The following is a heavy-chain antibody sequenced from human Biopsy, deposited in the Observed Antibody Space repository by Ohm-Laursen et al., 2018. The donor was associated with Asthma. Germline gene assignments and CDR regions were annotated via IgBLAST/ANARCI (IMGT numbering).Heavy chain of an antibody. CDR1: GGSMSSSSYS. CDR2: ISYTGNT. CDR3: ARGSSSRLSQWELLVSGGKRAHSYYGMDV. D-gene: IGHD1-26*01. J-gene: IGHJ6*02. V-gene: IGHV4-39*02. Sequence: SETLSLTCTVSGGSMSSSSYSWGWIRQPPGKCLEWIGSISYTGNTDIPSLRSRVTLSVNTSKNNFSLKLPSVTAADTAVYYCARGSSSRLSQWELLVSGGKRAHSYYGMDVWGQGTTVTVSS.